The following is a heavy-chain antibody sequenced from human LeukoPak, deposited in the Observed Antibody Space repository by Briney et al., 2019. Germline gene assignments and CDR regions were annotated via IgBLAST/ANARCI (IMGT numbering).Heavy chain of an antibody. CDR1: GGSFSGYY. CDR2: INHSGST. D-gene: IGHD1-14*01. V-gene: IGHV4-34*01. CDR3: ARDNPERGIVAFDI. J-gene: IGHJ3*02. Sequence: SETLSLTCAVYGGSFSGYYWSWIRQPPGKGLEWIGEINHSGSTNYNPSLKSRVTISVDTSKNQFSLKLSSVTAADTAVYYCARDNPERGIVAFDIWGQGTMVTVSS.